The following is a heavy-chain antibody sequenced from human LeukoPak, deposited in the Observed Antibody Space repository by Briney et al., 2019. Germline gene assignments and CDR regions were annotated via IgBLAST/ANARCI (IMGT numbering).Heavy chain of an antibody. D-gene: IGHD6-6*01. CDR2: INHSGST. CDR1: GGSFSGYY. CDR3: ARRAARDFDY. J-gene: IGHJ4*02. V-gene: IGHV4-34*01. Sequence: SETLSLTCAVYGGSFSGYYWSWIRQPPGKGLEWIGEINHSGSTNYNPSLKSRVTISVDTSKNQFSLKLSSVTAADTAVYYCARRAARDFDYWGQGTLVTVSS.